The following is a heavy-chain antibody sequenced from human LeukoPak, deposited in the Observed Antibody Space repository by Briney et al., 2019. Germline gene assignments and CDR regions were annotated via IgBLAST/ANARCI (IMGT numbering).Heavy chain of an antibody. J-gene: IGHJ4*02. D-gene: IGHD3-10*01. V-gene: IGHV3-15*07. CDR2: IKRKTEGGTT. Sequence: GSLRLSCAASGFTFSDAWMNWVRQAPGKGLEWVGRIKRKTEGGTTDYVAPVKGRFIILRDDSKNTLYLQMNSLKTEDTAFYYCTTGNFGPYWGQGTLVTVSS. CDR3: TTGNFGPY. CDR1: GFTFSDAW.